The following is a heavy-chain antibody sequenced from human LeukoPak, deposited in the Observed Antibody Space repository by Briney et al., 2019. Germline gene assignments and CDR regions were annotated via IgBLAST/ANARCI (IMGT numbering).Heavy chain of an antibody. J-gene: IGHJ6*02. CDR1: GYSFTSYW. D-gene: IGHD4-23*01. Sequence: GESLKISFKGSGYSFTSYWIGWVRQMPGKGLEWMGIIYPGDSDTRYSASFQGQVTISAGRSISTAYLQWSSLKASDTAMFYFARPRDYGGNHHYGMDVWGQGTTVTVSS. CDR2: IYPGDSDT. CDR3: ARPRDYGGNHHYGMDV. V-gene: IGHV5-51*01.